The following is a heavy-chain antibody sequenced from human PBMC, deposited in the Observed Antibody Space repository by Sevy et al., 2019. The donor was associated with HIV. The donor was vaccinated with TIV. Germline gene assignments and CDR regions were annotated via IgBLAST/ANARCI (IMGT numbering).Heavy chain of an antibody. CDR1: GFTFSSYA. CDR3: AAGGTGYCSGGSCYVAY. D-gene: IGHD2-15*01. Sequence: GGSLRLSCAASGFTFSSYAMSWVRQAPGKGLEWVSAISGSGGSTYYADSVKDRFTISRDNSKNTLYLQMNSLRAEDTAVYYCAAGGTGYCSGGSCYVAYWGQGTLVTVSS. CDR2: ISGSGGST. V-gene: IGHV3-23*01. J-gene: IGHJ4*02.